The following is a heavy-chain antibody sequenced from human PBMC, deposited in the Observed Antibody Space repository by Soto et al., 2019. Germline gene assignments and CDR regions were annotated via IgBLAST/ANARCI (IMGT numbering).Heavy chain of an antibody. CDR1: GFTFSAYD. CDR2: VNGNGGST. CDR3: RAYSYGQGVDY. J-gene: IGHJ4*02. D-gene: IGHD5-18*01. Sequence: GCSLRLSCVASGFTFSAYDMNWVRQAPGKGLEWVSVVNGNGGSTYYADSVKGRFSISRDDSKNTAYLQMNSLRAEDTAVYYCRAYSYGQGVDYWGQGTLVTVSS. V-gene: IGHV3-23*01.